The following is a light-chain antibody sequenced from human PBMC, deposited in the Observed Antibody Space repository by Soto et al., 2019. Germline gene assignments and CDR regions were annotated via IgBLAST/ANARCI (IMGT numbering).Light chain of an antibody. CDR1: SSDDGSYNL. J-gene: IGLJ1*01. Sequence: QSALTQPASVSGSPGQSMTISCTGTSSDDGSYNLVSWYQQHQGKAPKLMIYEGSKRPSGVSNRFSGSKSGNTASLTISGLQAEDEADYYCCSYAGSSTSAFYVFGTGTKLTVL. CDR2: EGS. CDR3: CSYAGSSTSAFYV. V-gene: IGLV2-23*01.